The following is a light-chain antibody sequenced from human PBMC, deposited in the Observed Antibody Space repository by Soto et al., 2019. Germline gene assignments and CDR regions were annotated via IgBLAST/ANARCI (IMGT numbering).Light chain of an antibody. CDR3: QQSYCTPLT. CDR2: DAS. J-gene: IGKJ4*01. CDR1: KSISSW. Sequence: MSKSRSSLAEGIGVRVGITRRASKSISSWLAWYQQKPGKAPKRVIYDASSLESGVPSRFSGSGSGTEFTLTISSLQPDDLATYYYQQSYCTPLTFAGGTKVDIK. V-gene: IGKV1-5*01.